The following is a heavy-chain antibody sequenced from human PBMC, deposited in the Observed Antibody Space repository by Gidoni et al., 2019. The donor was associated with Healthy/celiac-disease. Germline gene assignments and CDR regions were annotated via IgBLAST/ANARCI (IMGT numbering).Heavy chain of an antibody. CDR2: IYTSGST. CDR1: GGSISSGSYY. V-gene: IGHV4-61*02. Sequence: QVQLQESGPGLVKPSQTLSLTCTVSGGSISSGSYYWSWIRQPAGKGLEWIGRIYTSGSTNYNPSLKSRVTISVDTSKNQFSLKLSSVTAADTAVYYCARELYDGLFDAFDIWGQGTMVTVSS. D-gene: IGHD3-9*01. J-gene: IGHJ3*02. CDR3: ARELYDGLFDAFDI.